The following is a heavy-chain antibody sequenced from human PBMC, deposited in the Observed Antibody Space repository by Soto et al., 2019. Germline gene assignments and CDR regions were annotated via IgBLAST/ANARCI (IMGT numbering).Heavy chain of an antibody. V-gene: IGHV1-2*04. CDR2: INPNSGGT. Sequence: GASVKVSCKASGYTFTGYYMHWVRQAPGQGLEWMGWINPNSGGTNYAQKFQGWVTMTRDTSISTAYMELSRLRSDDTAVYYCAVTYYDTLTGYSKDCYYGMDVWGQGTTVTVSS. D-gene: IGHD3-9*01. CDR1: GYTFTGYY. CDR3: AVTYYDTLTGYSKDCYYGMDV. J-gene: IGHJ6*02.